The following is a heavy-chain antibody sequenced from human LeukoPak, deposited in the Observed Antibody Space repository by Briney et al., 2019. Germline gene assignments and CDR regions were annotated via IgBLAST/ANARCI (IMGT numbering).Heavy chain of an antibody. V-gene: IGHV3-21*01. CDR1: GFTFSSYS. CDR2: ISSSSSYI. J-gene: IGHJ5*02. Sequence: GGSLRLSCAASGFTFSSYSMNWVRQAPGKGLEWVSSISSSSSYIYYADSVKGRFTISRDNHKNSLYLQMNSMRAEDTAVYYCARGLPNWNYEAWGQGTLVTVSS. D-gene: IGHD1-7*01. CDR3: ARGLPNWNYEA.